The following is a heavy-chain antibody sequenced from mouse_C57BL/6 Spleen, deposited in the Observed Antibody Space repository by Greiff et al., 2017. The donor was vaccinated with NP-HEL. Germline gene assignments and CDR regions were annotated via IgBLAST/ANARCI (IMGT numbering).Heavy chain of an antibody. V-gene: IGHV1-9*01. CDR3: ARGEDYGNYGAY. J-gene: IGHJ3*01. CDR2: ILPGSGST. Sequence: VQLQESGAELMKPGASVKLSCKATGYTFTGYWIEWVKQRPGHGLEWIGEILPGSGSTNDNEKFKGKSTFTADTSSNTAYMQLSSLTTEDSAIYYCARGEDYGNYGAYWGQGTLVTVSA. CDR1: GYTFTGYW. D-gene: IGHD2-1*01.